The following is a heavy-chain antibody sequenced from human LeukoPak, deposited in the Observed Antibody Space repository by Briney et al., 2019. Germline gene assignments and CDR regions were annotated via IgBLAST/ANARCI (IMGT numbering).Heavy chain of an antibody. CDR1: GGTFSSYA. Sequence: ASVKVSCKASGGTFSSYAISWVRQAPGQGLEWMGRINPNSGGTNYAQKFQGRVTMTRDTSISTAYMELSRLRSDDTAVYYCARELGGVEDYWGQGTLVTVSS. J-gene: IGHJ4*02. CDR3: ARELGGVEDY. CDR2: INPNSGGT. D-gene: IGHD3-16*01. V-gene: IGHV1-2*06.